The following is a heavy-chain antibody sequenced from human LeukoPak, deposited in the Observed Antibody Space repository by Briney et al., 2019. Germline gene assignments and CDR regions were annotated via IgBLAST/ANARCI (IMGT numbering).Heavy chain of an antibody. D-gene: IGHD3-10*01. J-gene: IGHJ6*03. CDR2: IYYSGST. CDR3: ARIRTMVRGVTTQYRGSYYYMDV. CDR1: GGSISSGGYY. Sequence: PSQTLSLTCTVSGGSISSGGYYWSWICQHPGKGLEWIGYIYYSGSTYYNPSLKSRVTISVDTSKNQFSLKLSSVTAADTAVYYCARIRTMVRGVTTQYRGSYYYMDVWGKGTTVTVSS. V-gene: IGHV4-31*03.